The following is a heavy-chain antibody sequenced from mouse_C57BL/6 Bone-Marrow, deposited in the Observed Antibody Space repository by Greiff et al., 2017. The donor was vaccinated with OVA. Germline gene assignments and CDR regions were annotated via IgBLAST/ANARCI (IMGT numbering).Heavy chain of an antibody. CDR3: ARTDDGYYFYYARDY. V-gene: IGHV1-18*01. J-gene: IGHJ4*01. CDR1: GYTFTDYN. CDR2: INPNNGGT. D-gene: IGHD2-3*01. Sequence: VQLQQSGPELVKPGASVKIPCKASGYTFTDYNMDWVKQSHGKSLEWIGDINPNNGGTIYNQKFKGKATLTVDKSSSTAYMELRSLTSEDTAVYYWARTDDGYYFYYARDYWGQGTSVTVSS.